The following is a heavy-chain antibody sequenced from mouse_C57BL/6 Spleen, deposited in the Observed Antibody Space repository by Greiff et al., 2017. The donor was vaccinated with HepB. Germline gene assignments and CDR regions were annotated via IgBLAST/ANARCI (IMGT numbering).Heavy chain of an antibody. CDR1: GFTFSSYA. J-gene: IGHJ1*03. Sequence: EVQGVESGGGLVKPGGSLKLSCAASGFTFSSYAMSWVRQTPEKRLEWVATISDGGSYTYYPDNVKGRFTISRDNAKNNLYLQMSHLKSEDTAMYYCARPYYGSSPWYFDVWGTGTTVTVSS. CDR2: ISDGGSYT. D-gene: IGHD1-1*01. V-gene: IGHV5-4*01. CDR3: ARPYYGSSPWYFDV.